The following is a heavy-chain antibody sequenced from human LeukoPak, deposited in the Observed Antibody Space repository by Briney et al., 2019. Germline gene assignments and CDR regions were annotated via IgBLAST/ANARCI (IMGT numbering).Heavy chain of an antibody. CDR2: IKPNSGDT. J-gene: IGHJ4*02. Sequence: ASVNVSCKSSGYTFTDYHMYWVRQAPGQGLEWMGWIKPNSGDTKYAQKFQGRVTMTRDTSISTIYMELSSLRSDDTAVYYCARDKSSGWSFDLWGQGTLVTVSS. CDR1: GYTFTDYH. CDR3: ARDKSSGWSFDL. V-gene: IGHV1-2*02. D-gene: IGHD6-19*01.